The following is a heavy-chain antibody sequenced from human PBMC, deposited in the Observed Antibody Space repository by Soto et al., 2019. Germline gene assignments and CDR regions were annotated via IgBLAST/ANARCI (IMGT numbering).Heavy chain of an antibody. CDR2: MYYTGST. CDR3: ARPTVATTDYFDY. D-gene: IGHD5-12*01. Sequence: QVQLKESGPGLVKPSQTLSLTCTVSGGSVSSGGYYWSWIRQHPGKGLEWIGYMYYTGSTYYYPSLKSRVNISKDTSKNQFSLKLSSVTAVDTAVYYCARPTVATTDYFDYWGQGTLVTVSS. CDR1: GGSVSSGGYY. J-gene: IGHJ4*02. V-gene: IGHV4-31*03.